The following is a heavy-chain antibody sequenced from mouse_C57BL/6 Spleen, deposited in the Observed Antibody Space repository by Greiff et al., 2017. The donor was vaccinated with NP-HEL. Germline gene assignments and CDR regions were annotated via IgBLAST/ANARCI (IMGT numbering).Heavy chain of an antibody. CDR3: ARNPYYGSSFYWYFDV. D-gene: IGHD1-1*01. CDR2: IWSGGST. J-gene: IGHJ1*03. V-gene: IGHV2-2*01. CDR1: GFSLTSYG. Sequence: QVQLKESGPGLVQPSQSLSITCTVSGFSLTSYGVHWVRQSPGKGLEWLGVIWSGGSTDYNAAFISRLSISKDNSKSQVFFKMNSLQADDTAIYYCARNPYYGSSFYWYFDVWGTGTTVTVSS.